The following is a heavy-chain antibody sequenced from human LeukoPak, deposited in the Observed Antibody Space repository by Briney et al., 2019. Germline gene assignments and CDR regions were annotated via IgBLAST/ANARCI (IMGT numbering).Heavy chain of an antibody. Sequence: GGSLRLSCAASGFTFSSYEMNWVRQAPGRGLEWVSYISSSGRTIYYADSVKGRFTISRDNAKNSLYLQMNSLRAEDTAVYYCAELGITMIGGVWGKGTTVTISS. V-gene: IGHV3-48*03. CDR1: GFTFSSYE. J-gene: IGHJ6*04. CDR2: ISSSGRTI. CDR3: AELGITMIGGV. D-gene: IGHD3-10*02.